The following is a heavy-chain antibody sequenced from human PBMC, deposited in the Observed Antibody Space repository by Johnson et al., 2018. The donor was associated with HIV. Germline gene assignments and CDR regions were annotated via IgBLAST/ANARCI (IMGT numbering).Heavy chain of an antibody. J-gene: IGHJ3*02. Sequence: QVQLVESGGGLVQPGGSLRLSCAASGFTVSGNYMTWVRQAPGKGLEWVSYISSSGSTKYYVASVKGRFTISRDNAKNSLYLQMNSLRAEDTAVYYCARGRWLHLGAFDIWGQGTMVTVSS. D-gene: IGHD5-24*01. CDR1: GFTVSGNY. CDR2: ISSSGSTK. CDR3: ARGRWLHLGAFDI. V-gene: IGHV3-11*04.